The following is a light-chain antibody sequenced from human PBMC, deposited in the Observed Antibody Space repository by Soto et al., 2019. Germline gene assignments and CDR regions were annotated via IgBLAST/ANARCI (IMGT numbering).Light chain of an antibody. Sequence: DIQMTQSPSTLSASVGDRVTITCRASQSISSWLAWYQQKPGKAPKLLIYDASSLERGVPSRFSGSGSGTEFTLTISSLQPDDFATYYCQQYNSYPMYTFGQGNKLEIK. CDR3: QQYNSYPMYT. V-gene: IGKV1-5*01. CDR2: DAS. J-gene: IGKJ2*01. CDR1: QSISSW.